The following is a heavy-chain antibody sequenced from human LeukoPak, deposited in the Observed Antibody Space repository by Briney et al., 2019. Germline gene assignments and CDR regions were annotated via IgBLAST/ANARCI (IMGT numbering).Heavy chain of an antibody. CDR2: INPNSGRT. Sequence: ASVKVSCKASGYTFTGYYMHWVRQAPGQGLEWMGWINPNSGRTNYAQKFQGRVTMTRDTSISTAYMELSRLRSDDTAVYYCARGRLSSSSAYWGQGTLVTVSS. CDR1: GYTFTGYY. J-gene: IGHJ4*02. CDR3: ARGRLSSSSAY. D-gene: IGHD6-6*01. V-gene: IGHV1-2*02.